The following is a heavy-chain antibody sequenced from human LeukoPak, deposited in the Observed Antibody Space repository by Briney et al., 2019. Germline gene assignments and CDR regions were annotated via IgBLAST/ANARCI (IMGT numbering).Heavy chain of an antibody. CDR1: GFTVSSNY. Sequence: GGSLRLSCAASGFTVSSNYMSWVRQAPGKGLEWVSVIYSGGSTYYADSVKGRFTISRDNSKNTLYLQMNSLRAEDTAEYYCAREGYCSGGSCWRYFQHWGQGTLVTVSS. CDR3: AREGYCSGGSCWRYFQH. CDR2: IYSGGST. J-gene: IGHJ1*01. D-gene: IGHD2-15*01. V-gene: IGHV3-53*05.